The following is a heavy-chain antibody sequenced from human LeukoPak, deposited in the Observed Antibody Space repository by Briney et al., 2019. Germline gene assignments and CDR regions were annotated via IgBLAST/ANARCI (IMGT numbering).Heavy chain of an antibody. D-gene: IGHD6-19*01. Sequence: PGGSLRLSCAASGFTFSNYWMSWVRQAPGKGLEWVANIKPDGTDKYYVGSVKGRFTISRDNAKNSLYLQVNSLRAEDTAVYYCARDRPSGWYLQYYFNYWGQGALVTVSS. J-gene: IGHJ4*02. CDR2: IKPDGTDK. CDR3: ARDRPSGWYLQYYFNY. CDR1: GFTFSNYW. V-gene: IGHV3-7*04.